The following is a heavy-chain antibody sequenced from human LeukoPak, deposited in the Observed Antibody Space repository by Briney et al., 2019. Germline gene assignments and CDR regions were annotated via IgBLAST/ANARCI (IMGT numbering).Heavy chain of an antibody. CDR1: GFTFSSYW. J-gene: IGHJ4*02. V-gene: IGHV3-7*01. CDR2: IKQDGSEK. CDR3: ARDPRYWSSPSCSNFDY. Sequence: GGSLRLSCAASGFTFSSYWMSWVRQAPGKGLEWVANIKQDGSEKYYVDSVKGRFTISRDNAKNSLYLQMNSLRAEDTAVYYCARDPRYWSSPSCSNFDYWGQGTLVTVSS. D-gene: IGHD2-2*01.